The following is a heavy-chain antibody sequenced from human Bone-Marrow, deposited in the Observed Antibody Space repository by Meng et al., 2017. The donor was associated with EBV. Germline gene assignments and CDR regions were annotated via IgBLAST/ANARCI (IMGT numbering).Heavy chain of an antibody. CDR3: GRGRLASSYGGNDY. CDR1: VYTFSIYD. Sequence: DGVKQSGPSGKSSRKASVYTFSIYDINWVRRANRPGMEWMGLMEHNNGNNGNAKKFQGSVTMTRKTSIRKAYMQLSSSISEATAVYYCGRGRLASSYGGNDYWGQGTLVTVSS. CDR2: MEHNNGNN. V-gene: IGHV1-8*01. D-gene: IGHD4-23*01. J-gene: IGHJ4*02.